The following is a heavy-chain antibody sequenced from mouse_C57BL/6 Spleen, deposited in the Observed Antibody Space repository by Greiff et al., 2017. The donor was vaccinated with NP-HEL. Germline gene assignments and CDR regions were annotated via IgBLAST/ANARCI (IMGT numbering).Heavy chain of an antibody. V-gene: IGHV14-2*01. CDR2: IDPEDGET. Sequence: EVQLQQSGAELVKPGASVKLSCTASGFTITDYYLHWVKQRTEQGLEWIGRIDPEDGETQYAPKFQGKATITADTSSNTAYLQLSSLTSEDTAVYYCARSSTVVAVDYWGQGTTLTVSS. J-gene: IGHJ2*01. CDR3: ARSSTVVAVDY. D-gene: IGHD1-1*01. CDR1: GFTITDYY.